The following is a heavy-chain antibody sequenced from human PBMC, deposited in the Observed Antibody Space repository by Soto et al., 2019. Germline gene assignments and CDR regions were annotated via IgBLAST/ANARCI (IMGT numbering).Heavy chain of an antibody. CDR1: GLSFSNYG. V-gene: IGHV3-23*01. CDR2: ISSSGANT. CDR3: AKGTVDY. J-gene: IGHJ4*02. Sequence: EVQLLESGGGLVQPGGSLRLSCAVSGLSFSNYGMTWVRQAPGKGLEWVSDISSSGANTYYADAVKGRFTISRDNSKNRFFRKMNALRADNRAVYYCAKGTVDYWGRGPLVIASA.